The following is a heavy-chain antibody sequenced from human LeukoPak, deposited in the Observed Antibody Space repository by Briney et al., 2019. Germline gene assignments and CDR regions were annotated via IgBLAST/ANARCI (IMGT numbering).Heavy chain of an antibody. Sequence: RGGSLQISCKGSGSPFTSYWIGGGRQVPGKGLEGMGIIYPGDSDTRYSPSFQGQVTITADKSISTAYLQWSSLKASDTAMYYCARGYYDSSGFYYFDYWGQGTLVTVSS. V-gene: IGHV5-51*01. D-gene: IGHD3-22*01. CDR3: ARGYYDSSGFYYFDY. J-gene: IGHJ4*02. CDR1: GSPFTSYW. CDR2: IYPGDSDT.